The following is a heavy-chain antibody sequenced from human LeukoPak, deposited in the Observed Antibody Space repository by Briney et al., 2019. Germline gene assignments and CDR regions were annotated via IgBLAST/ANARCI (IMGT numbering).Heavy chain of an antibody. J-gene: IGHJ6*02. CDR2: IYYSGST. Sequence: SETLSLTCTVSGGSISSYYWSWIRQPPGKGLEWIGYIYYSGSTNYNPSLKSRVTISVDTSKNQFSLKLSSATAADTAVYYCARDQGGDSYYYYYGMDVWGQGSTVTVSS. V-gene: IGHV4-59*01. CDR3: ARDQGGDSYYYYYGMDV. CDR1: GGSISSYY. D-gene: IGHD4-17*01.